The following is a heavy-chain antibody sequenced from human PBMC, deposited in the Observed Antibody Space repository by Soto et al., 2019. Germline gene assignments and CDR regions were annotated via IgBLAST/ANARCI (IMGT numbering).Heavy chain of an antibody. CDR2: ISSSSSYI. D-gene: IGHD6-19*01. J-gene: IGHJ4*02. CDR1: GCSFSTYS. CDR3: ARDLSQWPFDY. V-gene: IGHV3-21*01. Sequence: PGGSLRLSCEASGCSFSTYSMNWVRQAPGKGLEWVAFISSSSSYIYYTDSVKGRFTISRDNAKNSLFLQMNSLRAEDTAVYYCARDLSQWPFDYWGQGTLVTVSS.